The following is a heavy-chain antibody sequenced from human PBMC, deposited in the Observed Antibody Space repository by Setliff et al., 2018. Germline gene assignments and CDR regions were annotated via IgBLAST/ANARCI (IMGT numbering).Heavy chain of an antibody. V-gene: IGHV5-51*01. CDR3: TRRYGSGSFQDY. D-gene: IGHD3-10*01. CDR1: GYSFTDNW. Sequence: GESLKISCKASGYSFTDNWVGWVRHVPGKGLDWVGIIYPADSETVYSPSFEGHVTISVDRSTTTLYLQWSRLEASDSAVYYCTRRYGSGSFQDYWGPGTLVTVSS. J-gene: IGHJ4*02. CDR2: IYPADSET.